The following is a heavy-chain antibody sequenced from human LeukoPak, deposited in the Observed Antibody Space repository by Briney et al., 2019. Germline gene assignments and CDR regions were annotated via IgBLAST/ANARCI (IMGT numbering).Heavy chain of an antibody. CDR1: GFTFSSFW. V-gene: IGHV3-7*01. Sequence: PGGSLRLSCAASGFTFSSFWMSWVRQAPGKGLEWAANIKQDGNEKYYMDSVKGRFTISRDNGEISLYLQMNSLRAEDTAVYYCARTRYCSSSSCSHFDYWGQGTLVTVSS. CDR3: ARTRYCSSSSCSHFDY. J-gene: IGHJ4*02. CDR2: IKQDGNEK. D-gene: IGHD2-2*01.